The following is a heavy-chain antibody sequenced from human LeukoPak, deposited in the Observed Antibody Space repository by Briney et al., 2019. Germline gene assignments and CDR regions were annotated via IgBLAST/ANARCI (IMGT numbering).Heavy chain of an antibody. V-gene: IGHV4-34*01. CDR2: INHSGST. CDR1: GGSFSGYY. J-gene: IGHJ4*02. CDR3: ARPFRGDRYYYDSSGYPTDYYFDY. Sequence: SETLSLTCAVYGGSFSGYYWSWIRQPPGKGLEWIGEINHSGSTNYNPSLKSRVTISVDTSKNQFSLKLSSVTAADTAVYYCARPFRGDRYYYDSSGYPTDYYFDYWGQGTLVTVSS. D-gene: IGHD3-22*01.